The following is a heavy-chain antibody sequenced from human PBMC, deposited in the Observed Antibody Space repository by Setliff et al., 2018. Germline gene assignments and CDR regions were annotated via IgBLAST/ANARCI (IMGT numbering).Heavy chain of an antibody. Sequence: ASVKVSCKASGGTFSSYAISWVRQAPGQGLEWMGRIIPIFGTANYAQKFQGRVTITADKPTSTAYMELSSLRSEDTAVYYCARELPRTIFGVVIDYWGQGTLVTVSS. CDR1: GGTFSSYA. CDR3: ARELPRTIFGVVIDY. V-gene: IGHV1-69*06. J-gene: IGHJ4*02. CDR2: IIPIFGTA. D-gene: IGHD3-3*01.